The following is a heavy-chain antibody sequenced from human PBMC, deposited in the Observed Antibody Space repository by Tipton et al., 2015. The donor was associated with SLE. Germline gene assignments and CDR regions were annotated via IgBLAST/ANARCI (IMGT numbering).Heavy chain of an antibody. CDR1: GFTFGDYA. D-gene: IGHD3-10*02. Sequence: SLRLSCTASGFTFGDYALTWVRQAPGKGLEWVGFIRSNIYGGTTDYAASVKGRFTISRDDSESVAYVQMNSLKSEDTAVYYCSRGDVASVPSYAMDVWGQGTTVTVSS. J-gene: IGHJ6*02. CDR3: SRGDVASVPSYAMDV. V-gene: IGHV3-49*04. CDR2: IRSNIYGGTT.